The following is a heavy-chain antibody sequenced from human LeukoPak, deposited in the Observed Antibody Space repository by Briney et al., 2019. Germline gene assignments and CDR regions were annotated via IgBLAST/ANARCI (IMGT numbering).Heavy chain of an antibody. J-gene: IGHJ1*01. CDR2: ISGSGGST. CDR3: AKDFNDYGDYEYFQH. V-gene: IGHV3-23*01. Sequence: GGSLRLSCAASGFTFSSYAISWVRQAPGKGLEGVSAISGSGGSTYYADSVKGRFTISRDNSKNTLYLQMNSLRAEDTAVYYCAKDFNDYGDYEYFQHWGQGTLVTVSS. CDR1: GFTFSSYA. D-gene: IGHD4-17*01.